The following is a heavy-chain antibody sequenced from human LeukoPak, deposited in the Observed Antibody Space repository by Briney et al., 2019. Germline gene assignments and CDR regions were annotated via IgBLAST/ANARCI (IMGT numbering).Heavy chain of an antibody. CDR2: ISWNSGSI. Sequence: GGSLRLSCAASGFTFDDYAMHWVRQAPGKGLEWVSGISWNSGSIGYADSVKGRFTISRDNAKNSLYLQMNSLRDEDTAVYYCARMAGIAVAGTFDYWGQGTLVTVSS. D-gene: IGHD6-19*01. V-gene: IGHV3-9*01. CDR3: ARMAGIAVAGTFDY. J-gene: IGHJ4*02. CDR1: GFTFDDYA.